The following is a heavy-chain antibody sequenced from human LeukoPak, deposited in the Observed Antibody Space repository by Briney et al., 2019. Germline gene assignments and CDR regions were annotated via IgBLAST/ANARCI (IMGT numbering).Heavy chain of an antibody. CDR2: TLYDGSSQ. Sequence: PPGGSLRPSCAVSGFTFTGYGMHWVRQAPGRGLEWVAFTLYDGSSQYYPDSLRGRFTISRDNSKNTLFLQMNNLTHDDTAVYYCAKDLLLRQFVLDFWGQGTPVTVSS. CDR1: GFTFTGYG. J-gene: IGHJ4*02. V-gene: IGHV3-30*02. CDR3: AKDLLLRQFVLDF. D-gene: IGHD5-24*01.